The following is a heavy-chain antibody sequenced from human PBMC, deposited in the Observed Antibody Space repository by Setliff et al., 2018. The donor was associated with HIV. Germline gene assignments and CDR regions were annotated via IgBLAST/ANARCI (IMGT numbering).Heavy chain of an antibody. D-gene: IGHD6-19*01. CDR2: IKSKTDGGTA. V-gene: IGHV3-15*07. Sequence: WIRQAPGKGLEWVGRIKSKTDGGTADYAAPVKGRFTISRDDSKSTVYLQMNSLKTEDTAVYYCTRVGGWYAYDYWGQGTLVTVSS. J-gene: IGHJ4*02. CDR3: TRVGGWYAYDY.